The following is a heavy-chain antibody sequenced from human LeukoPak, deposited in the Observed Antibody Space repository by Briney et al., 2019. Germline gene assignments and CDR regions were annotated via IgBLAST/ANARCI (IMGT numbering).Heavy chain of an antibody. J-gene: IGHJ4*02. CDR3: AKDMDYSGSYPAPIDY. CDR1: GFTFDDYT. Sequence: PGGSLRLSCAASGFTFDDYTMHWVRRAPGKGLEWVSLISWDGGSTYYADSVKGRFTISRDNSKNSLYLQMNSLRTEDTALYYCAKDMDYSGSYPAPIDYWGQGTLVTVSS. CDR2: ISWDGGST. V-gene: IGHV3-43*01. D-gene: IGHD1-26*01.